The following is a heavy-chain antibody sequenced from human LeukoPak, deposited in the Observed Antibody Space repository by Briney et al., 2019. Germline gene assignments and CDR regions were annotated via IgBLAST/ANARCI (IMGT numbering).Heavy chain of an antibody. J-gene: IGHJ5*02. CDR3: ARQARVGAAFNWFDP. CDR1: GVSISSSNSY. V-gene: IGHV4-39*07. Sequence: KASETLSLTCTVSGVSISSSNSYWGWIRQPPGKGLEWIGSIYHSGSTYYNPSLKSRVTISVDTSKNQFSLKLSSVTAADTAVYYCARQARVGAAFNWFDPWGQGTLVTVSS. D-gene: IGHD1-26*01. CDR2: IYHSGST.